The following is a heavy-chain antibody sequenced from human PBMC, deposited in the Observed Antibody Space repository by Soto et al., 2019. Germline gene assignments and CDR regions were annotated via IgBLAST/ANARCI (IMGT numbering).Heavy chain of an antibody. J-gene: IGHJ4*02. Sequence: AASVKVSCKASGYTFTSYGISWVRQAPGQGLEWMGWISAYNGNTNYAQKLQGRVTMTTDTSTSTAYMELRSLRSDDTAAYYCARDDGYSYGPQPFDYWGQGTLVTVSS. V-gene: IGHV1-18*04. CDR3: ARDDGYSYGPQPFDY. D-gene: IGHD5-18*01. CDR1: GYTFTSYG. CDR2: ISAYNGNT.